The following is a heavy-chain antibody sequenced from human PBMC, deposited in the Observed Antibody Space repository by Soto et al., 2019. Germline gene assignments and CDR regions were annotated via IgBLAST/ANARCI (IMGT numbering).Heavy chain of an antibody. CDR3: ARQPDIVLMVYASYGMDV. CDR1: GGSISSSSYY. V-gene: IGHV4-39*01. D-gene: IGHD2-8*01. Sequence: PEETLSLTCTVSGGSISSSSYYWGWIRQPPGKGLEWIGSIYYSGSTYYNPSLKSRVTISVDTSKNQFSLKLSSVTAADTAAYYCARQPDIVLMVYASYGMDVWGQGTTVTV. CDR2: IYYSGST. J-gene: IGHJ6*02.